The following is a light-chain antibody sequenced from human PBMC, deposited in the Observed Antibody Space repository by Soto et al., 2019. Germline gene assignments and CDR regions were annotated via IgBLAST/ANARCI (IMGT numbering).Light chain of an antibody. CDR3: LSFDSSLSVV. CDR2: GNT. J-gene: IGLJ2*01. CDR1: SSNIGAGYD. Sequence: QHVLTQPPLVSGAPGQRVTISWTGSSSNIGAGYDVHWYQQLPGRAPKLLIYGNTNRPSGVPDRFSGSKSGTSASLAITGLQAEDEADYYCLSFDSSLSVVFGGGTKLTVL. V-gene: IGLV1-40*01.